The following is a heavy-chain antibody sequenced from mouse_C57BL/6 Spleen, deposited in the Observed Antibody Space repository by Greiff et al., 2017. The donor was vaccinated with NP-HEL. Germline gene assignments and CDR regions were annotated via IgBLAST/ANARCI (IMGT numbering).Heavy chain of an antibody. CDR2: INPSSGYT. CDR1: GYTFTSYW. CDR3: ARYTTVVARYFDY. D-gene: IGHD1-1*01. J-gene: IGHJ2*01. Sequence: VQLQQSGAELAKPGASVKLSCKASGYTFTSYWMHWVKQRPGQGLEWIGYINPSSGYTKYNQKFKDKATLTADKSSSTAYMQLSSLTYEDSAVYYCARYTTVVARYFDYWGQGTTLTVSS. V-gene: IGHV1-7*01.